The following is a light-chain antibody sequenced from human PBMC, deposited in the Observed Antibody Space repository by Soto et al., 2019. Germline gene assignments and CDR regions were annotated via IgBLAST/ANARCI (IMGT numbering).Light chain of an antibody. CDR2: GAS. J-gene: IGKJ3*01. CDR3: QQSYNVPFT. V-gene: IGKV1-39*01. Sequence: DSEMTQSPASLAASLGDRITISCRASQTISNYLNWYHQKPGEAPKILIYGASTLQSGVPSSVSGSGSGTEFTLSISSLQPEDFGTYYCQQSYNVPFTFGPGT. CDR1: QTISNY.